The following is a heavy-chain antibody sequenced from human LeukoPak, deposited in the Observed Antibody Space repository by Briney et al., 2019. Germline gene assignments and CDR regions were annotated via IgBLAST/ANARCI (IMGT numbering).Heavy chain of an antibody. CDR1: GFTFSSYS. Sequence: PGGSLRLSCAASGFTFSSYSMNWVRQAPGKGLEWVSSISSSSSYIYYADSVKGRFTISRDNAKNSLYLQMKSLRAEDTAVYYCARSPSTVTTSWFDPWGQGTLVTVSS. D-gene: IGHD4-11*01. CDR3: ARSPSTVTTSWFDP. V-gene: IGHV3-21*01. J-gene: IGHJ5*02. CDR2: ISSSSSYI.